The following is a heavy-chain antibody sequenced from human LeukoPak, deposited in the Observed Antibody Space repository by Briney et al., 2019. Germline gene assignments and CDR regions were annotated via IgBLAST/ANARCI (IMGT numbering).Heavy chain of an antibody. J-gene: IGHJ6*02. CDR1: GDSVSSNSAA. CDR2: TYYRSKWYN. CDR3: ARATQTYHPYIAAAVTYGMDV. Sequence: SQTLSLTCAISGDSVSSNSAAWNWIRQSPSSGLEWLGRTYYRSKWYNDYAVSVKSRITINPDTSKNQFSLQLNSVTPEDTAVYYCARATQTYHPYIAAAVTYGMDVWGQGTTVTVSS. V-gene: IGHV6-1*01. D-gene: IGHD6-13*01.